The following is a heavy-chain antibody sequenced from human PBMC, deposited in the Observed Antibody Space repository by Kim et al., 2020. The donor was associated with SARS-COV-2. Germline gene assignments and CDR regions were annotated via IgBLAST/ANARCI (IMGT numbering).Heavy chain of an antibody. Sequence: GESLKISCQGSGYSFTSYWIGWVRQMPGKGLEWMGIIYPGDSDTRYSPSFQGQVTISADKSISTAYLQWSSLKASDTAMYYCARLVFFEGSGSPPDYWGQGTLVTVSS. D-gene: IGHD3-10*01. V-gene: IGHV5-51*01. CDR2: IYPGDSDT. CDR1: GYSFTSYW. J-gene: IGHJ4*02. CDR3: ARLVFFEGSGSPPDY.